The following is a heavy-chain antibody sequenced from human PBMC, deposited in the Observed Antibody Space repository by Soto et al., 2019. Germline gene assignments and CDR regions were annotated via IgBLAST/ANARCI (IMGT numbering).Heavy chain of an antibody. D-gene: IGHD6-13*01. CDR1: GCNFSSYA. V-gene: IGHV3-23*01. CDR2: ISGSGGST. Sequence: RVSCAASGCNFSSYAMSWVRQAPGKRLEWVSAISGSGGSTYYADTVKARFTISRDNSKNTLYLQMNSLRAEDTAVYYCAKGIAAAGHGLEHDEYFKHWGQGPRATVSP. J-gene: IGHJ1*01. CDR3: AKGIAAAGHGLEHDEYFKH.